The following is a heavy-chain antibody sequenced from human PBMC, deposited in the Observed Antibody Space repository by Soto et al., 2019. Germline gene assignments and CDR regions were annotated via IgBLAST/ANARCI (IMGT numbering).Heavy chain of an antibody. D-gene: IGHD4-17*01. J-gene: IGHJ4*02. CDR3: AKDHGPYGDGLDY. CDR2: ISSRGGRT. Sequence: EVQLLESGGGLVQPGGSLRLSCAASGFTFNSYAMSWARQAPGKGREWVSAISSRGGRTHYADSVKGRFTISRDNSKNTLYLQVNSLRAEDTAVYYCAKDHGPYGDGLDYWGQGTLVTVSS. CDR1: GFTFNSYA. V-gene: IGHV3-23*01.